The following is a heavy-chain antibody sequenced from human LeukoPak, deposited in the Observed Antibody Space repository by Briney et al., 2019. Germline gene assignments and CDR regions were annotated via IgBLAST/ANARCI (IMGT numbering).Heavy chain of an antibody. D-gene: IGHD6-13*01. CDR3: AKGGPAAGIVQ. Sequence: GGSLRLSCAASGFTFSSYGMHWVRQAPGKGLEWVAVISYDGCNKYYADSVKGRFTISRDNSKNTLYLQMNSLRAEDTAVYYCAKGGPAAGIVQWGQGTLVTVSS. J-gene: IGHJ4*02. CDR1: GFTFSSYG. V-gene: IGHV3-30*18. CDR2: ISYDGCNK.